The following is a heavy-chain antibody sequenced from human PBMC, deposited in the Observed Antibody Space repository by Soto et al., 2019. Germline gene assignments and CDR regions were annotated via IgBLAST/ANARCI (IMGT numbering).Heavy chain of an antibody. J-gene: IGHJ4*02. Sequence: QVQLVESGGGVVQPGRSLRLSCAASGFTFSSYAMQWVRQAPGKGLEWVAVISYDGSNKYYADSVKGRFTISRDNSKNTLYLQMNSLRAEDTAVYYCARGPPFDYWGQGTLVTVSS. V-gene: IGHV3-30-3*01. CDR2: ISYDGSNK. CDR1: GFTFSSYA. CDR3: ARGPPFDY.